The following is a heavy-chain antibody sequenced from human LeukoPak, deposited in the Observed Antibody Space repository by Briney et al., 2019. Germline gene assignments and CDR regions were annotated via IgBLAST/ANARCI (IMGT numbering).Heavy chain of an antibody. CDR3: AREVGATDDY. Sequence: PGESLRLSCAASGFTFSSDNMNCGRHAPGEGREWVSSISGISTYIYYADSVRGRVTISRDNAKNSLFLHMNSLRAEDTAVYYCAREVGATDDYWGQGTLVTVSS. J-gene: IGHJ4*02. CDR1: GFTFSSDN. CDR2: ISGISTYI. D-gene: IGHD1-26*01. V-gene: IGHV3-21*01.